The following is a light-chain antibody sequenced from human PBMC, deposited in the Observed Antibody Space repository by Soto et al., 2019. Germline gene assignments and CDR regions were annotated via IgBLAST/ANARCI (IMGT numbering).Light chain of an antibody. Sequence: QSALTQPASVSGSPGQSITISCTGSSSDVGGYKYVSWYQQLPGDAPKLILYDVNTRPSGISYRFSGSKSGNTASLTISGLQAEDDADYYCSSYTSRSTVVFGGGTKVTVL. CDR3: SSYTSRSTVV. CDR2: DVN. CDR1: SSDVGGYKY. V-gene: IGLV2-14*01. J-gene: IGLJ2*01.